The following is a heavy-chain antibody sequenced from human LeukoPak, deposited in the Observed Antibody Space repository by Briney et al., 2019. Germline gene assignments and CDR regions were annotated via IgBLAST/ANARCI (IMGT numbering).Heavy chain of an antibody. CDR3: AKDINGGNSSHD. D-gene: IGHD4-23*01. V-gene: IGHV3-9*01. Sequence: GGSLRLSCAASGFTFDDYAMHWVRQAPGKGLEWVSGISWNSGSMGYADSVKGRFTISRDNAKNSLYLQMNSLRAEDTALYYCAKDINGGNSSHDWGQGTLVTVSS. CDR2: ISWNSGSM. J-gene: IGHJ4*02. CDR1: GFTFDDYA.